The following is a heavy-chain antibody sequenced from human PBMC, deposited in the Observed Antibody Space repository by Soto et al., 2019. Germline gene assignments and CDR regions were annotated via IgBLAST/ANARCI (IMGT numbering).Heavy chain of an antibody. D-gene: IGHD2-15*01. CDR1: GFPFRSYG. V-gene: IGHV3-33*01. J-gene: IGHJ4*02. CDR2: IWNDGSHA. CDR3: ARDQTDSGGYSDS. Sequence: HPGGSLRLSCEGSGFPFRSYGIQWVRQAPGKGLEWLGLIWNDGSHAYYADSVKGRFTISRDNSKNTVFLQVSNLRAEDTAVHFCARDQTDSGGYSDSWGQGTLVTVSS.